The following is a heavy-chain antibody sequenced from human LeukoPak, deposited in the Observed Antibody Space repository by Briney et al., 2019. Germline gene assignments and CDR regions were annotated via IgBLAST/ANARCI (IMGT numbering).Heavy chain of an antibody. CDR1: GFTFSSYS. V-gene: IGHV3-21*01. J-gene: IGHJ4*02. D-gene: IGHD3-10*01. CDR2: VGGSSDTYM. CDR3: ARTSGSGSTFDY. Sequence: GGSLRLSCAASGFTFSSYSMNWVRQAPGKGLEWVSCVGGSSDTYMYYADSVRGRFTISRDNAKNSVYLQMDSLRVEDTAVYYCARTSGSGSTFDYWGQGTLVTVSS.